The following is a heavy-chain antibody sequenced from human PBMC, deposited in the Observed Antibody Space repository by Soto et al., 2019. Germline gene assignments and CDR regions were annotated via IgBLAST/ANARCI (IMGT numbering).Heavy chain of an antibody. J-gene: IGHJ4*02. CDR1: CYTFTSYG. Sequence: RXSVKVSFKASCYTFTSYGISWVRQAPGQGLEWMGWISAYNGNTNYAQKLQGRVTMTTDTSTSTAYMELRSLRSDDTAVYYCARDQGIAPDYWGQGTLVTVSS. CDR2: ISAYNGNT. CDR3: ARDQGIAPDY. D-gene: IGHD2-15*01. V-gene: IGHV1-18*01.